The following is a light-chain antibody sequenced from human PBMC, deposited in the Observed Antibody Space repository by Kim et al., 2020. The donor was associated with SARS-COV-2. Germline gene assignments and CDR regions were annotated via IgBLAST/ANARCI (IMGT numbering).Light chain of an antibody. Sequence: SITFSCAGSSSDIGDYKYVSWYQQHPGKAPKLIISAVSDRPSGISNRFSGSKSGNTASLTISRLQAEDEADYYCSSYTRSGTLYVVFGGGTQLTVL. CDR1: SSDIGDYKY. CDR2: AVS. CDR3: SSYTRSGTLYVV. J-gene: IGLJ3*02. V-gene: IGLV2-14*04.